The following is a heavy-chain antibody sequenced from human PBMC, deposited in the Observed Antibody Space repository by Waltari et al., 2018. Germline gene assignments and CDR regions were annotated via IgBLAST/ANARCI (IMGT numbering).Heavy chain of an antibody. CDR3: ARGIIMFGGVSYLDY. V-gene: IGHV1-2*02. CDR2: SNPNSGDT. D-gene: IGHD3-3*01. CDR1: GYTFTGYY. J-gene: IGHJ4*02. Sequence: QVQLVQSGAEVKKPGASVKVSCKASGYTFTGYYVHWVRQAPGQGLEWMGWSNPNSGDTNVAQKFQDRVTMTGETSIGTAYMGLSRLKSDETAVYYCARGIIMFGGVSYLDYWGQGTLVTVSS.